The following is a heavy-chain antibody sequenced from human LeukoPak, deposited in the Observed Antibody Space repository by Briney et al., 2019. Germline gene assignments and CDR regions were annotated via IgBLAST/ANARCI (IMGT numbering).Heavy chain of an antibody. Sequence: SETLSLTCAVYGGSFSGYYWSWIRQPPGKGLEWIGEINHSGSTNYNPSLKSRVTISVDTSKNQFSLKLSPVTAADTAVYYCARDSYSNYVYYYYGMDVWGQGTTVTVSS. CDR2: INHSGST. V-gene: IGHV4-34*01. D-gene: IGHD4-11*01. J-gene: IGHJ6*02. CDR1: GGSFSGYY. CDR3: ARDSYSNYVYYYYGMDV.